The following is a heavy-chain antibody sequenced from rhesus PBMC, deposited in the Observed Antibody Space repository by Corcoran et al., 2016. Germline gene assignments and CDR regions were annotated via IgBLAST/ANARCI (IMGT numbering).Heavy chain of an antibody. CDR1: GGSISSSY. J-gene: IGHJ2*01. CDR2: IDGSGSST. V-gene: IGHV4-169*01. D-gene: IGHD2-39*02. Sequence: QLQLQESGPGLVKPSETLSVTCAVSGGSISSSYWSWIRQAPGKVLEWIGYIDGSGSSTNYNPSLKSRVTLSVDTSKNQLSLKLSSVTTADTAVYYCARVATLYWYFDLWGPGTPITISS. CDR3: ARVATLYWYFDL.